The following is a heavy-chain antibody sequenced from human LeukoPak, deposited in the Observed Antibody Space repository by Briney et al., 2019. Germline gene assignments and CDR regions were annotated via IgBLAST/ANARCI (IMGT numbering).Heavy chain of an antibody. CDR1: GGTFSSYA. CDR3: ARDPSLYCGGDCYSSGDAFDI. V-gene: IGHV1-69*05. J-gene: IGHJ3*02. D-gene: IGHD2-21*02. CDR2: IIPIFGTA. Sequence: ASVKVSCKASGGTFSSYAISWVRQAPGQGLEWMGGIIPIFGTANYAQKFQGRVTITTDESTSTAYMELSSLRSEDTAVYYCARDPSLYCGGDCYSSGDAFDIWGQGTTVTVSS.